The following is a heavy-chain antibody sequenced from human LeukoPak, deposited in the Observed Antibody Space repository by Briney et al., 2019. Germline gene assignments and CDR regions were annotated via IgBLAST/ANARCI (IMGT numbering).Heavy chain of an antibody. CDR3: ARSLKTDEYIWGSSGTHFDY. Sequence: SETLSLTCAVYGGSLSGYYWSWIRQSPGKGLEWSGQIDHSGNTNYNPSLKSRVTISVDTSKNQISLKLRSVTAADTAVYYCARSLKTDEYIWGSSGTHFDYWGQGTLVTVSS. D-gene: IGHD3-16*01. J-gene: IGHJ4*02. V-gene: IGHV4-34*01. CDR1: GGSLSGYY. CDR2: IDHSGNT.